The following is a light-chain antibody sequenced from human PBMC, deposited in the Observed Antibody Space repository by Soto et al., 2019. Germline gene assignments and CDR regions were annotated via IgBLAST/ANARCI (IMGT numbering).Light chain of an antibody. CDR3: QQSYSIPLT. CDR1: QSISTY. Sequence: DIPMTQSPSSLSASVGDRVTITCRASQSISTYLNWYQQKPGKAPKLLIYAASSLQSGVPSRFSGSGSGTDFPLTISSLQPEDFATYYCQQSYSIPLTFGGGTKVEI. J-gene: IGKJ4*01. V-gene: IGKV1-39*01. CDR2: AAS.